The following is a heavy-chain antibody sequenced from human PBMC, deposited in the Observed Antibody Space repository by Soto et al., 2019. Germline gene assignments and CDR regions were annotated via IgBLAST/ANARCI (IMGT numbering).Heavy chain of an antibody. D-gene: IGHD5-18*01. CDR2: ISSSSSYI. CDR3: ARGDRIGYSYGPAQQGYYYYGMDV. Sequence: PGGSLRLSCAASGFTFSSYSMNWVRQAPGKGLEWVSSISSSSSYIYYADSVKGRFTISRDNAKNSLYLQMNSLRAEDTAVYYCARGDRIGYSYGPAQQGYYYYGMDVWGQGTTVTVSS. V-gene: IGHV3-21*01. J-gene: IGHJ6*02. CDR1: GFTFSSYS.